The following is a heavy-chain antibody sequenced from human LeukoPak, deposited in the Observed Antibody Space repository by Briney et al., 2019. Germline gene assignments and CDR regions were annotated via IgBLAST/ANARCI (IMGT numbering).Heavy chain of an antibody. CDR2: INPNSGGT. D-gene: IGHD1-26*01. Sequence: ASVKVSCKASGYTFIDYYTHWVRQAPGQGLEWMGRINPNSGGTYYAQKFQGRVTMTRDTSISTAYMDLSRLKSDDTAVCYCARAYSGSYRDDYWGQGTLVTVSS. J-gene: IGHJ4*02. CDR3: ARAYSGSYRDDY. V-gene: IGHV1-2*06. CDR1: GYTFIDYY.